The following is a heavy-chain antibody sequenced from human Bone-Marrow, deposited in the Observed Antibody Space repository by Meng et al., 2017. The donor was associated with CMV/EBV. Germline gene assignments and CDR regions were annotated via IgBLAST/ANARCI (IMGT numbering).Heavy chain of an antibody. CDR1: GFTFTSYS. CDR2: ISSSSSYI. D-gene: IGHD4-11*01. CDR3: ARVQAMTTVTTGDY. V-gene: IGHV3-21*01. Sequence: GASLKISCAASGFTFTSYSMNWVRQAPGKGLEWVSSISSSSSYIYYADSVKGRFTISRDNAKNSRYLQMNSLRAEDTAVYYCARVQAMTTVTTGDYWGQGTLVAVAS. J-gene: IGHJ4*02.